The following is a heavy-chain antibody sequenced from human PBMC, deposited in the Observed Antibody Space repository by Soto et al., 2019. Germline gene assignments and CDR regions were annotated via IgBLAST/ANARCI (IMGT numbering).Heavy chain of an antibody. CDR2: INPNSGGA. V-gene: IGHV1-2*02. D-gene: IGHD6-19*01. J-gene: IGHJ6*02. CDR3: ARSDSGWYYYYYYGMDV. CDR1: GGAFSSYT. Sequence: ASVKVSCKASGGAFSSYTISWVRQAPGQGLEWMGRINPNSGGANYAQKFQGRVTMTRDTSISTAYMELSRLRSDDTAVYYCARSDSGWYYYYYYGMDVWGQGTTVTVS.